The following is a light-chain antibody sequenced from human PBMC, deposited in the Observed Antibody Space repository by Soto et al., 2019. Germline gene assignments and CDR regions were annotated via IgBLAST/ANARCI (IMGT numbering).Light chain of an antibody. Sequence: EIVMTQSASTLSGSPGERATLSCGASQSVSSKLAWYQQKPGQAPRLLIYGASTRATGIPARFSGSGSGTEFTLTISSLQSEDFAVYYCQQYNNWPPITFGQGTRLEIK. CDR3: QQYNNWPPIT. V-gene: IGKV3-15*01. CDR1: QSVSSK. CDR2: GAS. J-gene: IGKJ5*01.